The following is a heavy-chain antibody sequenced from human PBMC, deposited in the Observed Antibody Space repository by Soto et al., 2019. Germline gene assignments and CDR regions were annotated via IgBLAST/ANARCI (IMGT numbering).Heavy chain of an antibody. Sequence: GGSLRLSCAASGFTFSSYGMHWVRQDPGKGLEWVAVIWYDGSNRYYADSVKGRFTISRDNSKNTLYLQMNSLRAEDTAVYYCARDSPYYDFWSGYWNPWGQGTLVTVSS. CDR1: GFTFSSYG. D-gene: IGHD3-3*01. CDR3: ARDSPYYDFWSGYWNP. CDR2: IWYDGSNR. V-gene: IGHV3-33*01. J-gene: IGHJ4*02.